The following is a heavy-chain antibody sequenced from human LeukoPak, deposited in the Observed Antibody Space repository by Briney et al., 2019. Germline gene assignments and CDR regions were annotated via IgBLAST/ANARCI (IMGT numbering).Heavy chain of an antibody. J-gene: IGHJ6*02. D-gene: IGHD3-16*01. CDR3: AKDLVGDQGMAGMDV. CDR1: RFSLSPYA. Sequence: VGSLRLSPAPSRFSLSPYAMHAVRQAPARGLEYVSGIISNGGNTYYANSVKGRFTIYRDNSMNTLYLQINSLRGEETAVYYCAKDLVGDQGMAGMDVWGQGTAVTVSS. V-gene: IGHV3-64*01. CDR2: IISNGGNT.